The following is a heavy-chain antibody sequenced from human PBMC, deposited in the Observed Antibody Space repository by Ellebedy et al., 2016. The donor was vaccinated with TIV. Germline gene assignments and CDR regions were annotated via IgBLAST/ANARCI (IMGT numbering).Heavy chain of an antibody. D-gene: IGHD4-23*01. V-gene: IGHV1-46*01. CDR3: ARGHYGGNRAFDI. Sequence: ASVKVSCKASRYTSAGFYIHWVRQAPGQGLEWVGIIDPSVGGTNYPQRFQGRVTMTRDKSTSTVYMFLNSLRSEDTAVYYCARGHYGGNRAFDIWGQGTLVTVSS. J-gene: IGHJ3*02. CDR2: IDPSVGGT. CDR1: RYTSAGFY.